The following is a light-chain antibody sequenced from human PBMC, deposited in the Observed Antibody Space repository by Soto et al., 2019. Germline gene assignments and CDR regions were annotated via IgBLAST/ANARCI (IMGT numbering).Light chain of an antibody. CDR3: QQYYSYRT. J-gene: IGKJ1*01. Sequence: AIRMTQYPSSLSASTGDRVTITCRASQGISSYLAWYQQKPGKAPKLLIYAASTLQSGVPSRFSGSGSGTDFTLTISCLQSEDFATYYCQQYYSYRTFGQGTKV. V-gene: IGKV1-8*01. CDR1: QGISSY. CDR2: AAS.